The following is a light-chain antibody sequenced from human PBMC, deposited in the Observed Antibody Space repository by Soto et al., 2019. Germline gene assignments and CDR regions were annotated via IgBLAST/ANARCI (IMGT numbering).Light chain of an antibody. CDR1: RIVSSSY. J-gene: IGKJ1*01. CDR2: GAS. Sequence: EIVLTQSPGTLSLSPGERATLSCRASRIVSSSYLAWYQQKPGQAPRLLIYGASSRATGIPDRFSGSGSGTDFTLTISRLEPEDFAVYYCQQYGSSPPTFGQGTKVDIK. V-gene: IGKV3-20*01. CDR3: QQYGSSPPT.